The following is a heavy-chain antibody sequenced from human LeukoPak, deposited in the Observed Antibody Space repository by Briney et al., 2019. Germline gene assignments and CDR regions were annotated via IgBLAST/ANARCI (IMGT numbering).Heavy chain of an antibody. V-gene: IGHV1-2*02. J-gene: IGHJ4*02. CDR1: GYTFTGYY. Sequence: SVKVSCKASGYTFTGYYMHWVRQAPGQGLKWMGWINPNSGGTNYAQKFQGRVTMTRDTSISTAYMELSRLRSDDTAVYYCAREGYYDSSGYSNFDYWGQGTLVTVSS. D-gene: IGHD3-22*01. CDR3: AREGYYDSSGYSNFDY. CDR2: INPNSGGT.